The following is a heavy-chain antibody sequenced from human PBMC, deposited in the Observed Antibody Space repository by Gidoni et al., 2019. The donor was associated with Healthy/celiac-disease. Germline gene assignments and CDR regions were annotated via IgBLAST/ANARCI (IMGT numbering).Heavy chain of an antibody. D-gene: IGHD5-12*01. V-gene: IGHV4-39*07. CDR2: IYYSGST. CDR1: GGSICSSSYY. Sequence: QLQLQESGPGLVKPSETLYITCTVSGGSICSSSYYWGWIRQPPGKGLEWIGSIYYSGSTYYNPSLKSRVTISVDTSKNQFSLKLSSVTAADTAVYYCARDKSPQNIVATPQDGMDVWGQGTTVTVSS. CDR3: ARDKSPQNIVATPQDGMDV. J-gene: IGHJ6*02.